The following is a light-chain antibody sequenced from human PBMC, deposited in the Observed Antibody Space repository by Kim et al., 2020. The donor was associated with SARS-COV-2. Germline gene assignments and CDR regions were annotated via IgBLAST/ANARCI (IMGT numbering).Light chain of an antibody. Sequence: QQLSPSCTASISKRGAAYDVIWSQQLPGPATTLLICGTINRPSGVPARFSGAKAGPSASLAIPGLQAGDEADYYCQSYDSSLSGSVFGGGTQLTVL. J-gene: IGLJ3*02. CDR1: ISKRGAAYD. CDR3: QSYDSSLSGSV. CDR2: GTI. V-gene: IGLV1-40*01.